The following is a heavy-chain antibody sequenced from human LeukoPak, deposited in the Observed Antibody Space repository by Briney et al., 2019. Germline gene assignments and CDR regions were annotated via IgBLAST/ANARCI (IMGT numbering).Heavy chain of an antibody. J-gene: IGHJ4*02. Sequence: GGSLRLSCAASGFIFSNYAMSWVRQAPGKGLEWVSAIDSTGAYTWYADSVKGRFTISKDSSKTILYLQMDSLRGEDTTVYYCAKDFRIGYSAHFDYWGQGALVTVSS. CDR3: AKDFRIGYSAHFDY. D-gene: IGHD2-21*01. V-gene: IGHV3-23*01. CDR1: GFIFSNYA. CDR2: IDSTGAYT.